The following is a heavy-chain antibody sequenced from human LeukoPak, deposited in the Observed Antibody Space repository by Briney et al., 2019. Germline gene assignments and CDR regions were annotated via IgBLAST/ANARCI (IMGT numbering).Heavy chain of an antibody. CDR3: ARDRRRDLLHAFDI. V-gene: IGHV4-59*01. CDR2: IEYSGST. J-gene: IGHJ3*02. CDR1: GVTISNYY. Sequence: KPSETLSLTCTVSGVTISNYYWSWIRQPPGKGLEWIAYIEYSGSTNYNPSVKSRVTISVDASKNQFSLNLRSVTPADTAVYYCARDRRRDLLHAFDIWGQGTMVTVSS. D-gene: IGHD1-26*01.